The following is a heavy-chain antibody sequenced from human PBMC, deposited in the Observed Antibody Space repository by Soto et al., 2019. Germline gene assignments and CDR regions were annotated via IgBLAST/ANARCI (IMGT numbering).Heavy chain of an antibody. CDR1: GFTFSSYG. CDR3: ARMGRWFGELSYYYYYMDV. D-gene: IGHD3-10*01. CDR2: IWYDGSNK. J-gene: IGHJ6*03. V-gene: IGHV3-33*01. Sequence: PGGSLRLSCAASGFTFSSYGMHWVRQAPGKGLEWVAVIWYDGSNKYYADSVKGRFTISRDNSKNTLYLQMNSLRAEDTAVYYCARMGRWFGELSYYYYYMDVWGKGTTVTVSS.